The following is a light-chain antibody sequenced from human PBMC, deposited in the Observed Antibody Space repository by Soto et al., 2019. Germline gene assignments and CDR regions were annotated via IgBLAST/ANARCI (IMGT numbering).Light chain of an antibody. Sequence: QSALTQPASVSGSPGQSITISCTGTSSDVGSYNRVSWYQQHPGNAPTLMIYEVNKRPSGVSDRFSGSKSGNTASLTVSGLQAEDEADYYCCASVGGPIWVFGGGTKLTVL. CDR3: CASVGGPIWV. CDR1: SSDVGSYNR. V-gene: IGLV2-23*02. CDR2: EVN. J-gene: IGLJ3*02.